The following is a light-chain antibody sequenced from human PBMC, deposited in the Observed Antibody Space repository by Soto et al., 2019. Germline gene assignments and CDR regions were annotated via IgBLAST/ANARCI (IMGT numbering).Light chain of an antibody. CDR2: GAS. CDR3: QQPNNWPTLT. V-gene: IGKV3-15*01. CDR1: QSVSMN. Sequence: VVTHCRGTLSVSPGERSTLSCRASQSVSMNLAWYQQKPGQAPRLLIFGASTRATGIPARFSGSGSGTAFTIPISPLQSEAFDVYPCQQPNNWPTLTSGGRTQVDIK. J-gene: IGKJ4*01.